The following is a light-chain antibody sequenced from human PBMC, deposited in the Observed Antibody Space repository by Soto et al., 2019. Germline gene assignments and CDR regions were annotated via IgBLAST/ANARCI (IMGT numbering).Light chain of an antibody. Sequence: QSVLTQPPSVSGAPGQRVTISCTGSSSNIGAGYDVHWYQQLPGTAPKLLIYGNSNRPSGVPDRFSGSKSGTSASLAITGLQAEDEADYYCQSYDDSRSGPFDVFGTGTKLTVL. CDR1: SSNIGAGYD. V-gene: IGLV1-40*01. CDR3: QSYDDSRSGPFDV. CDR2: GNS. J-gene: IGLJ1*01.